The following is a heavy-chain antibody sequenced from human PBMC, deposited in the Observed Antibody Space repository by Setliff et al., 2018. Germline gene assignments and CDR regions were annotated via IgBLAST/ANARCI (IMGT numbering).Heavy chain of an antibody. D-gene: IGHD6-19*01. CDR2: ISGFTGDT. CDR3: ARSSAPSVVLAADFDY. CDR1: GFMFSTYG. Sequence: ASVKVSCKTSGFMFSTYGLSWVRQAPGQAPEWIGCISGFTGDTHYAPKFQDRVILTIDESSTTAHMELRSLTSDDTAFYYCARSSAPSVVLAADFDYWGQGTLVTVSS. J-gene: IGHJ4*02. V-gene: IGHV1-18*01.